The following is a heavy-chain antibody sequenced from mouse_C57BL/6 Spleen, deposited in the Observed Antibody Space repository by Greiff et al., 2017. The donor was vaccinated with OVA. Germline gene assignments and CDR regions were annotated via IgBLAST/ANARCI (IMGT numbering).Heavy chain of an antibody. J-gene: IGHJ4*01. V-gene: IGHV1-15*01. CDR1: GYTFTDYE. Sequence: QVQLQQSGAELVRPGASVTLSCKASGYTFTDYEMHWVKQTPVHGLEWIGAIDPETGGTAYNQKFKGKAILTADKSSSTAYMELRSLTSEDSAVYYCTRSTVVARDYAMDYWGQGTSVTASS. CDR3: TRSTVVARDYAMDY. D-gene: IGHD1-1*01. CDR2: IDPETGGT.